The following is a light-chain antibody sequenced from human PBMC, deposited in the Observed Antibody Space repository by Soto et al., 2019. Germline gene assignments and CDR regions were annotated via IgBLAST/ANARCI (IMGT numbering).Light chain of an antibody. Sequence: QSVLTQPRSVSGSPGQSITISCTGSSSDVGSYNYVSWYQQHPGQAPKFMIYDVNTRTSALSPRFSGSKSGNTASLTISRLQADDEAEYYCLSYAGSYNFVFGSGTKVTAL. V-gene: IGLV2-11*01. CDR3: LSYAGSYNFV. CDR2: DVN. CDR1: SSDVGSYNY. J-gene: IGLJ1*01.